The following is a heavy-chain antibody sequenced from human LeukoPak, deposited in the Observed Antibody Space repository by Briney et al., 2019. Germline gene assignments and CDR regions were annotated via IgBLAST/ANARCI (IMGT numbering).Heavy chain of an antibody. J-gene: IGHJ5*02. CDR3: AREGTMVRGVIIEDWFDP. CDR1: GYTFTSYG. Sequence: ASVKVSCKASGYTFTSYGISWVRQAPGQGLEWMGWISAYNGNTNYAQKLQGRVTMTTDTSTSTAYMELRSLRSDDTAVYYCAREGTMVRGVIIEDWFDPWGQGTLVTVSS. CDR2: ISAYNGNT. V-gene: IGHV1-18*01. D-gene: IGHD3-10*01.